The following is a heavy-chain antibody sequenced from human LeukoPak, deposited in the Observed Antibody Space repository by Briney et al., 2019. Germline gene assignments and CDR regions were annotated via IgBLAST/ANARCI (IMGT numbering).Heavy chain of an antibody. D-gene: IGHD2-21*01. CDR1: GFTFDDYA. CDR2: ISWNSGSI. CDR3: AKSSAVIATPFDY. J-gene: IGHJ4*02. V-gene: IGHV3-9*01. Sequence: GRSLRLSCAASGFTFDDYAMHWVRQAPGKGLEWVSGISWNSGSIGYADSAKGRFTISRDNAKNSLYLQMNSLRAEDTALYYCAKSSAVIATPFDYWGQGTLVTVSS.